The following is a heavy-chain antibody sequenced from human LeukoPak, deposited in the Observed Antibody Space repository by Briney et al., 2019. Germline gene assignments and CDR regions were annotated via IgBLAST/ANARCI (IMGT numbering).Heavy chain of an antibody. D-gene: IGHD3-22*01. CDR1: GFTFGSYA. CDR2: IGASGADT. CDR3: ARRPRDSSGYYLGAFHD. V-gene: IGHV3-23*01. J-gene: IGHJ3*01. Sequence: GGSLRLSCEASGFTFGSYAMTWVRQAPGKGLDRVSVIGASGADTYYADSVKGRFTVSRDNAKNTLYLHMSSLRAEDTAVYFCARRPRDSSGYYLGAFHDWGQGTTVTVSS.